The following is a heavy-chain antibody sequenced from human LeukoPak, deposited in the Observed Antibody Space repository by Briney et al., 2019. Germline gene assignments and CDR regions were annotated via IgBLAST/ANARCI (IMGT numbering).Heavy chain of an antibody. D-gene: IGHD3-22*01. V-gene: IGHV3-21*01. J-gene: IGHJ4*02. Sequence: GGSLRLSCAASGFTFSSYWMSWVRQAPGKGLEWVSSISSSSSYIYYADSVKGRFTISRDNAKNSLYLQMNSLRAEDTAVYYCARGHYDSSGYYFFDYWGQGTLVTVSS. CDR1: GFTFSSYW. CDR3: ARGHYDSSGYYFFDY. CDR2: ISSSSSYI.